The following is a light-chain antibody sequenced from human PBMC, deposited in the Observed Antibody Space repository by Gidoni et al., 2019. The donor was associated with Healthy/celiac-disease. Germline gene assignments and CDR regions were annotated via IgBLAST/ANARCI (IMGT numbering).Light chain of an antibody. CDR1: HSISSY. CDR2: AAS. Sequence: DIQMTQSPSSLSASVGEIVTITCPASHSISSYLNWYQQKPGKATKLLIYAASSLQSWVQSRFSGSGAGIDFILTISSLQNEDFATYYCQKSYSTAVTFGPGTKVEIK. CDR3: QKSYSTAVT. J-gene: IGKJ1*01. V-gene: IGKV1-39*01.